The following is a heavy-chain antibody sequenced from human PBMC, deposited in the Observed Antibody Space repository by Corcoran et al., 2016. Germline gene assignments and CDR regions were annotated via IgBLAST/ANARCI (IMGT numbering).Heavy chain of an antibody. CDR2: VNRDGSGK. Sequence: EVQLVESGGGLVQPGGSLRLSCAASGFTFSNYWMTWVRQAPGKGLEWVANVNRDGSGKYYVDSVKGRFTISRDNAKNSLYLQMNSLRADDTAVYYCASLLGVAATDVDSWGQGTLVTVSS. CDR3: ASLLGVAATDVDS. D-gene: IGHD2-15*01. CDR1: GFTFSNYW. V-gene: IGHV3-7*03. J-gene: IGHJ4*02.